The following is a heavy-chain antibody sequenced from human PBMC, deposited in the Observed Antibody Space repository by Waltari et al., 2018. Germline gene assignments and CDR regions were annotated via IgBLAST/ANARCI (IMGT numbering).Heavy chain of an antibody. J-gene: IGHJ2*01. CDR3: ARDSAWTGFFDL. CDR1: GFTVSSNY. CDR2: FYCGGSS. D-gene: IGHD3-9*01. Sequence: EVQLVESGGGLIQPGGSLRLSCAASGFTVSSNYMSWVRQAPGKGLEWVSVFYCGGSSYYADSVKGRFTISRDNSKNTLYLQMNSLRAEDTALYYCARDSAWTGFFDLWGRGTLVTVSS. V-gene: IGHV3-53*01.